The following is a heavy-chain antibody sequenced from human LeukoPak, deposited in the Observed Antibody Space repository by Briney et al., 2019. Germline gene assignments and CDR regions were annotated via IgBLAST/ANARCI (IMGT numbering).Heavy chain of an antibody. Sequence: EASVTVSCKASGYTFTGYYMHWVRQAPGQGLEWMGWINPNSGGTNYAQKFQGRVTMTRDTSISTAYMELSRPRSDDTAVYYCARGGKSRYSYGLYNWFDPWGQGTLVTVSS. D-gene: IGHD5-18*01. CDR3: ARGGKSRYSYGLYNWFDP. CDR2: INPNSGGT. CDR1: GYTFTGYY. V-gene: IGHV1-2*02. J-gene: IGHJ5*02.